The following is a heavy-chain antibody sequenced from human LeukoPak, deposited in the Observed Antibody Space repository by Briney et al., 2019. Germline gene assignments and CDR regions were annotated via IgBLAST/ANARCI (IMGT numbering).Heavy chain of an antibody. J-gene: IGHJ5*02. D-gene: IGHD5-18*01. Sequence: PGGSLRLSCVASGLTFSNHCMSWVRQAPGKGLEWVANIREERGQEYYVDSVKGRFTISKNSAKNSLYLQMNTLRVEDTAMYYCASLDTAKQPLANHWGQGTLVTVSS. CDR2: IREERGQE. CDR3: ASLDTAKQPLANH. CDR1: GLTFSNHC. V-gene: IGHV3-7*03.